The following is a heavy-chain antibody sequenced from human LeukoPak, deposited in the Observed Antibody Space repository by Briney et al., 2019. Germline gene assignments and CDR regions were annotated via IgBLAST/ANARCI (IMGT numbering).Heavy chain of an antibody. V-gene: IGHV4-61*02. D-gene: IGHD1-26*01. CDR2: IYTSGST. J-gene: IGHJ6*03. Sequence: SETLSLTCTVSGGSISSGSYYWSWIRQPAGKGLEWIGRIYTSGSTNYNPSLKSRVTISVDKSKNQFSLKLSSVTAADTAVYYCARVRYSGSYLSGYYYYMDVWGKGTTVTVSS. CDR3: ARVRYSGSYLSGYYYYMDV. CDR1: GGSISSGSYY.